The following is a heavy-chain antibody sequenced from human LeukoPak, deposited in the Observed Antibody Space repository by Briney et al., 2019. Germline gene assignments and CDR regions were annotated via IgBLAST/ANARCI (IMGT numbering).Heavy chain of an antibody. CDR3: ARDQCLGTTCYAAAH. CDR2: ISYDGSNK. D-gene: IGHD2-2*01. V-gene: IGHV3-30*03. CDR1: GFTFSSYG. Sequence: GGSLRLSCAASGFTFSSYGMHWVRQAPGKGLEWVAVISYDGSNKYYADSVKGRFTISRDNARSSLYLQMNSLKDEDTAVYYCARDQCLGTTCYAAAHWGQGNLVTVSS. J-gene: IGHJ4*02.